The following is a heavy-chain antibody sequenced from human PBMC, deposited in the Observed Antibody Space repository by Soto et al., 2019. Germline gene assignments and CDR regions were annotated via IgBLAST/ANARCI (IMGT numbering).Heavy chain of an antibody. V-gene: IGHV5-51*01. J-gene: IGHJ6*02. CDR2: IYPGDSDT. CDR1: GYSLTSYW. D-gene: IGHD3-16*01. CDR3: AKDQKLLTDYYHYGMDV. Sequence: PWESLKISCQASGYSLTSYWIAWVRHVPGKGLEWMGIIYPGDSDTRYSPSFQGQVTISADNSKNTLYLQLNSLRAEDTAVYYCAKDQKLLTDYYHYGMDVWGQGTTVTVSS.